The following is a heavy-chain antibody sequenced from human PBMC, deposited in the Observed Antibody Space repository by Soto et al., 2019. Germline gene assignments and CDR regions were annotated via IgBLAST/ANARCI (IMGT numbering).Heavy chain of an antibody. J-gene: IGHJ4*02. Sequence: QVQLVQSGTEVKKPGASVRVSCKASGYTFSNYGICWVRQAPGQGLEWMGWMSPHNGNAHYAENLQGRVTLTADTSTNTDYMELRSLRSADTAVYYCARMYGGTSSSSLWGQGTLVTVSS. CDR2: MSPHNGNA. V-gene: IGHV1-18*01. CDR1: GYTFSNYG. CDR3: ARMYGGTSSSSL. D-gene: IGHD1-26*01.